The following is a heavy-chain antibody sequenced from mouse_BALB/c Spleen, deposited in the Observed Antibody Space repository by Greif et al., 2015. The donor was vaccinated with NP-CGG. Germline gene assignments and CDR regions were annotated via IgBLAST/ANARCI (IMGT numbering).Heavy chain of an antibody. Sequence: EVNVVESGGGLVQPGGSMKLSCVASGFTFSGYWMSWVRQSPEKGLEWVAEIRLKSDNYATRYAESVKGKFTVSRDDSKSRLYLQMNSLRAEDTGIYYCTVITIPFAYWGQGTLVTVSA. CDR3: TVITIPFAY. D-gene: IGHD2-4*01. V-gene: IGHV6-6*02. CDR2: IRLKSDNYAT. J-gene: IGHJ3*01. CDR1: GFTFSGYW.